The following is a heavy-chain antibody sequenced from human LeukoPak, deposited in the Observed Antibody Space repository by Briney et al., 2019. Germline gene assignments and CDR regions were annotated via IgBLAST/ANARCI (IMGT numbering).Heavy chain of an antibody. V-gene: IGHV1-69*10. CDR2: IIPILGIA. J-gene: IGHJ6*02. D-gene: IGHD1-26*01. Sequence: SVKVSCKASGGTFSSYTISWVRQAPGQGLEWMGGIIPILGIANYAQKFQGRVTITKDKSTSTAYMELSSLRSEDTAVYYCARVPGREYGMDVWGQGTTVTVSS. CDR3: ARVPGREYGMDV. CDR1: GGTFSSYT.